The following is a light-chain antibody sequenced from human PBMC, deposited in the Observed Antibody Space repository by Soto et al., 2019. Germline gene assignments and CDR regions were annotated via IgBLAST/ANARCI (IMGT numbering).Light chain of an antibody. J-gene: IGKJ5*01. Sequence: EIVMTQSPATVSVSPGEGATLSCRASENVDTNLAWYQHKPGQAPRPLIYGASTRAAGVPARFSGSGSGTEFTLTISSLESEDVAVYYCQQCHKWPRITFGPGTRLEIK. CDR1: ENVDTN. CDR3: QQCHKWPRIT. V-gene: IGKV3-15*01. CDR2: GAS.